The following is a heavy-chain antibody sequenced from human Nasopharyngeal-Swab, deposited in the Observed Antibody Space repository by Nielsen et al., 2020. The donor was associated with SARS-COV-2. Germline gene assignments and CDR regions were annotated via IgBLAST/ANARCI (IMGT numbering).Heavy chain of an antibody. Sequence: SETLSLTCSVSGASISSSNWWSWVRQPPGKGLEWVGEIYRSGSTNYSPSLKSRVTISVDKSKNQFSLKLTPVTAADTAVYYCAIAMVKEDYWGQGTLVTVSS. CDR3: AIAMVKEDY. V-gene: IGHV4-4*02. CDR2: IYRSGST. CDR1: GASISSSNW. D-gene: IGHD5-18*01. J-gene: IGHJ4*02.